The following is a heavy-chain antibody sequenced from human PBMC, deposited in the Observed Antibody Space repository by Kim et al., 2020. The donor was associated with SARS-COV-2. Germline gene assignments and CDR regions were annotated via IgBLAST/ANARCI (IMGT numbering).Heavy chain of an antibody. D-gene: IGHD6-13*01. Sequence: GGSLRLSCAASGFTFSSYAMHWVRQAPGKGLEWVAVISYDGSNKYYADSVKGRFTISRDNSKNTLYLQMNSLRAEDTAVYYCARLPGIAAEGSYYYYGMDVWGQGTTVTVSS. V-gene: IGHV3-30-3*01. CDR1: GFTFSSYA. CDR2: ISYDGSNK. J-gene: IGHJ6*02. CDR3: ARLPGIAAEGSYYYYGMDV.